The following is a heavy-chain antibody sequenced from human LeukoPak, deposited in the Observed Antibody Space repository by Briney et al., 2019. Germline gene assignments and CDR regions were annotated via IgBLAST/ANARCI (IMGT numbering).Heavy chain of an antibody. D-gene: IGHD4-23*01. CDR1: GFTFSSYG. V-gene: IGHV3-30*18. CDR2: ISYDGSNK. J-gene: IGHJ4*02. Sequence: QPGRSLRLSCAASGFTFSSYGMHWVRQAPGKGLEWVAVISYDGSNKYYADSVKGRFTISRDNSKNTLYLQMNSLRAEDTAVYYCAKDLFGGNSPYYFDYWGQGTLVTVSS. CDR3: AKDLFGGNSPYYFDY.